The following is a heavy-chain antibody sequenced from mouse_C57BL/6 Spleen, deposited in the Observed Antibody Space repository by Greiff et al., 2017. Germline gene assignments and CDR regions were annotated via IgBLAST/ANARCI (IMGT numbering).Heavy chain of an antibody. J-gene: IGHJ2*01. Sequence: EVKLVESGGGLVKPGGSLQLSCAASGFTFSDYGMHWVCQAPEKGLEWVAYISSGSSTIYYADTVKGRFTISRDNAKNTLFLQMTSLRSEDTAMYYCARDCYFDYWGQGTTLTVSS. CDR1: GFTFSDYG. CDR3: ARDCYFDY. V-gene: IGHV5-17*01. CDR2: ISSGSSTI.